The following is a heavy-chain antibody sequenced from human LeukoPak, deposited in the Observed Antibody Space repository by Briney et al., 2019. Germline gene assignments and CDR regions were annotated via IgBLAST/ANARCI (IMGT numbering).Heavy chain of an antibody. CDR2: ISSSSSYI. V-gene: IGHV3-21*01. J-gene: IGHJ4*02. Sequence: GGSLRLSCAASGFTFSSYSMNWVRQAPGKGLEWVSSISSSSSYIYYADSVKSRFTISRDNAKNSLYLQMNSLRAEDTAVYYCARGEPSSSFDYWGQGTLVTVSS. CDR1: GFTFSSYS. CDR3: ARGEPSSSFDY. D-gene: IGHD6-6*01.